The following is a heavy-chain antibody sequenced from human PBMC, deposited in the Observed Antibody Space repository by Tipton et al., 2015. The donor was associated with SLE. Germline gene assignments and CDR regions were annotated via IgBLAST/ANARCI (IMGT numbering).Heavy chain of an antibody. V-gene: IGHV3-9*01. Sequence: SLRLSCAASGFTFDDYAMHWVRQAPGKGLEWVSGISWNSGSIGYADSVKGRFTISRDNAKNTLYLQMNSLRAEDTAVYYCAKDPRYSSRPRAFDIWGQGTMVTVSS. CDR3: AKDPRYSSRPRAFDI. CDR1: GFTFDDYA. CDR2: ISWNSGSI. J-gene: IGHJ3*02. D-gene: IGHD6-13*01.